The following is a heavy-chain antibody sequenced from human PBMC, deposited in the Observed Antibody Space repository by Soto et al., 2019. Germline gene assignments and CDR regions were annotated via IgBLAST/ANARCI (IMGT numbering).Heavy chain of an antibody. J-gene: IGHJ4*02. CDR2: ISGSGRNT. V-gene: IGHV3-23*01. Sequence: EVQLLESGGGLVQPGGSLRLSCAASGFTFSNYAMSWVRQAPEKGLEWVSSISGSGRNTYYADSVKGRFTISRDNSKNTLYLQMSSLTAEDTAVYYCAKIWGFGEPPWGYWGQGILVTVSS. CDR3: AKIWGFGEPPWGY. D-gene: IGHD3-10*01. CDR1: GFTFSNYA.